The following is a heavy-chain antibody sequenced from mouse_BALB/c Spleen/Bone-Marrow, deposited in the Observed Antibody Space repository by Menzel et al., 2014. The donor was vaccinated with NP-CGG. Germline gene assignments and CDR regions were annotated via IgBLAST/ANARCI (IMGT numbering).Heavy chain of an antibody. Sequence: QVQLQQSGPKLVKPGASVKMSCKASGYTFTSYYIHWARQRPGQGLEWIGWIYPGDGSTKYNEKFKGKTTLTADKSSSTACMLLSSLTSEDSAIYFCARQVGPYYFDYWGQGTTLTVSS. CDR3: ARQVGPYYFDY. CDR2: IYPGDGST. V-gene: IGHV1S56*01. J-gene: IGHJ2*01. CDR1: GYTFTSYY.